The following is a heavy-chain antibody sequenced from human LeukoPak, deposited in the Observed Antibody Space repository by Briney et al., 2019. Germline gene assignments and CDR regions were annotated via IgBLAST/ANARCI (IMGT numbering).Heavy chain of an antibody. J-gene: IGHJ4*02. V-gene: IGHV3-9*01. CDR3: ARAPYGDLDY. Sequence: GRSLRLSCAASGFTFDDYAMHWVRQAPGKGLEWVSGISWNSGSIGYADSVKGRFTISRDNAENSLYLQMNSLRAEDTAVYYCARAPYGDLDYWGQGTLVTVSS. CDR1: GFTFDDYA. CDR2: ISWNSGSI. D-gene: IGHD4-17*01.